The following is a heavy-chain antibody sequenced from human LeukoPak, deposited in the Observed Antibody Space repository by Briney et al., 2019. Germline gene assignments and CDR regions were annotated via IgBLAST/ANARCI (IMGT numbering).Heavy chain of an antibody. Sequence: GRSPRLSCAASGFSLGTYAMHWVRQAPGKGLEWVALISYDGSRDHYADSVKGRSTISRDNSKNTVHLQMNSLRGEDTAIYYCARVVVGQTDYNYYYGMDVWGQGTTVTVSS. CDR3: ARVVVGQTDYNYYYGMDV. CDR2: ISYDGSRD. CDR1: GFSLGTYA. J-gene: IGHJ6*02. V-gene: IGHV3-30*04. D-gene: IGHD2-21*01.